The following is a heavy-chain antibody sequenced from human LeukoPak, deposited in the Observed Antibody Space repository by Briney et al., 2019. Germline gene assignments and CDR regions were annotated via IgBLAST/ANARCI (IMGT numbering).Heavy chain of an antibody. Sequence: PGGSLRLSCAASGFTFSDYYMTWIRQAPGKGLEWVSHITSTGATIYYADSVKGRFTIARDNAKNSLSLQMNSLRAEDTAVYFWARVLSSGYSPFDYWGEGVLVTVSS. D-gene: IGHD3-22*01. CDR2: ITSTGATI. J-gene: IGHJ4*02. CDR1: GFTFSDYY. V-gene: IGHV3-11*01. CDR3: ARVLSSGYSPFDY.